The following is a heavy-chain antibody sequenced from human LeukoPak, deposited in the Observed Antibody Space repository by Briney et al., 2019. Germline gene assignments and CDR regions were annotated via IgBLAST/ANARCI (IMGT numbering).Heavy chain of an antibody. Sequence: SVKVSCKASGYTFTSYAMNWVRQAPGQGLEWMGGIIPIFGTANYAQKFQGRVTITADESTSTAYMELSSLRSEDTAVYYCARGIYYYDSSGYTWGQGTLVTVSS. CDR1: GYTFTSYA. V-gene: IGHV1-69*13. CDR3: ARGIYYYDSSGYT. CDR2: IIPIFGTA. J-gene: IGHJ5*02. D-gene: IGHD3-22*01.